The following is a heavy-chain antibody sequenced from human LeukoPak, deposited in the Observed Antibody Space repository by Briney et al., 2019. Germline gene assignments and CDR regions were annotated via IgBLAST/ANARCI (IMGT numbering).Heavy chain of an antibody. D-gene: IGHD3-22*01. CDR1: GGSFSGYY. CDR2: INHSGST. V-gene: IGHV4-34*01. Sequence: SETLSLTCAVYGGSFSGYYWSWIRQPPGKGLEWIGEINHSGSTNYNPSLKSRVTISVDTSKNQFSLKLSSVTAADTAVYYCARASITMTWGYWGQGTLVTVSS. CDR3: ARASITMTWGY. J-gene: IGHJ4*02.